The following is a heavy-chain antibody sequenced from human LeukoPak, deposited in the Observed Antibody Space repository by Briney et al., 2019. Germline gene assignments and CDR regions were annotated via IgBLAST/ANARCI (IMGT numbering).Heavy chain of an antibody. CDR2: IIPIFGTT. CDR1: GGTFNNYP. D-gene: IGHD2-15*01. CDR3: ARVDGSPDY. V-gene: IGHV1-69*05. Sequence: SVKVSCKASGGTFNNYPISWVRQAPGQGLEWMGGIIPIFGTTNYAPKFQGRVTFTRDTSISTVYMELSSLRSEDTAVYFCARVDGSPDYWGQGTLVTVSS. J-gene: IGHJ4*02.